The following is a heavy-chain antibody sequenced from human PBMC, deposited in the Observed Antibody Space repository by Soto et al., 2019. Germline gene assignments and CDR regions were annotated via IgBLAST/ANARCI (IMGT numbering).Heavy chain of an antibody. CDR2: VYYTGTT. Sequence: SETLSLTCTVSNFSVLTSIYYWAWIRQPPGKVLEWVGTVYYTGTTYYNPSLQSRVTISIDTSKNQFSPNLNSVTAADTAVYYCARNWNLALVPAAGNYFDYWGQGTLVTVSS. J-gene: IGHJ4*02. CDR3: ARNWNLALVPAAGNYFDY. CDR1: NFSVLTSIYY. D-gene: IGHD6-13*01. V-gene: IGHV4-39*01.